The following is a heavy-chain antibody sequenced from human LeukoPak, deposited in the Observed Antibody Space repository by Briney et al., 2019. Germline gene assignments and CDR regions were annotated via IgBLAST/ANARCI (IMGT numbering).Heavy chain of an antibody. CDR1: GFTFSSYG. J-gene: IGHJ4*02. D-gene: IGHD3-9*01. Sequence: GRSLRLSCAASGFTFSSYGMHWVRQAPGKGLEWVAVIWYDGSNKYYADSVKGRFTISRDNSKNTLYLQMNSLRAEDTAVYYCAREVLTGYYLDYWGQGTLVTVSS. CDR2: IWYDGSNK. CDR3: AREVLTGYYLDY. V-gene: IGHV3-33*01.